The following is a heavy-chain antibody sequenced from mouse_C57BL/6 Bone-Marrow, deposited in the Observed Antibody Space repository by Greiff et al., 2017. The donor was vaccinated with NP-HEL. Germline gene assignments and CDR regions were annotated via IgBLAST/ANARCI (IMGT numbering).Heavy chain of an antibody. V-gene: IGHV1-20*01. CDR3: ARGKTTMVTTYYFDY. CDR2: INPYNGDT. D-gene: IGHD2-2*01. Sequence: VQLKESGPELVKPGDSVKISCKASGYSFTGYFMNWVMQSHGKSLEWIGRINPYNGDTFYNQKFKGKATLTVDKSSSTAHMELRSLTSEDSAVYYCARGKTTMVTTYYFDYWGQGTTLTVSS. J-gene: IGHJ2*01. CDR1: GYSFTGYF.